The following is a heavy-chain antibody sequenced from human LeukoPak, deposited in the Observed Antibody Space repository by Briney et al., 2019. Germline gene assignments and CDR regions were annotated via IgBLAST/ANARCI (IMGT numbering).Heavy chain of an antibody. CDR1: GVSISSYH. CDR2: IYIDGNS. Sequence: SETLSLTCTVSGVSISSYHWSWIRQSAGKGLEWIGRIYIDGNSNYNPSLKSRVTISVDTSKNRFSLKLSSVTAADTAVYYCARPRGVGATNWFDPWGQGTLVTVSS. CDR3: ARPRGVGATNWFDP. V-gene: IGHV4-4*07. J-gene: IGHJ5*02. D-gene: IGHD1-26*01.